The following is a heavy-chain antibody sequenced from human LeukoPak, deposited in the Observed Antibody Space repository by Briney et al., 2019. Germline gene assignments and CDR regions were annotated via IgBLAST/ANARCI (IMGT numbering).Heavy chain of an antibody. D-gene: IGHD4-23*01. J-gene: IGHJ3*02. CDR1: GFTFSDYY. Sequence: GGSLRLSCAASGFTFSDYYMSWIRQAPGRGLEWVSYISSSGSTIYYADSVKGRFTISRDNAKNSLYLQMNSLRAEDTAVYNCARVRSLGLRWSDAFDIWGQGTMVTVSS. CDR2: ISSSGSTI. V-gene: IGHV3-11*01. CDR3: ARVRSLGLRWSDAFDI.